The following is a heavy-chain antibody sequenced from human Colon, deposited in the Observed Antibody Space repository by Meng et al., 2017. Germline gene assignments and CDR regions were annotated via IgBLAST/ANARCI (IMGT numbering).Heavy chain of an antibody. CDR2: ISHSGST. CDR3: ARGPPRRDGYNYGFGY. V-gene: IGHV4-38-2*01. CDR1: GYSISSGYY. D-gene: IGHD5-24*01. Sequence: SETLSLTCAVSGYSISSGYYWGWIRQPPGKGLEWIGSISHSGSTYYNPSLKSRVTISVDTSKNQFSLKLSSVTAADTAVYYCARGPPRRDGYNYGFGYWGQGTLVTVSS. J-gene: IGHJ4*02.